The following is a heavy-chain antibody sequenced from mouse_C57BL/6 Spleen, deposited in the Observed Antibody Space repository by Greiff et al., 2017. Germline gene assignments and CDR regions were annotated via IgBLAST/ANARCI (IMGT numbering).Heavy chain of an antibody. J-gene: IGHJ4*01. CDR1: GYTFTSYW. V-gene: IGHV1-64*01. CDR3: ARCQLGPMDY. D-gene: IGHD4-1*02. Sequence: QVQLQQPGAELVKPGASVKLSCKASGYTFTSYWMHWVKQRPGQGLEWIGMIHPNSGSTNYNEKFKSKATLTVDKSSSTAYMQLSSLTSEGSAVYYCARCQLGPMDYWGQGTSVTVSS. CDR2: IHPNSGST.